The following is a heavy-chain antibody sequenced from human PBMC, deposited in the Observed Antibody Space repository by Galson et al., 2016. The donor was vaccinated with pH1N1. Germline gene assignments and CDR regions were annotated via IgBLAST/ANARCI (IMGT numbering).Heavy chain of an antibody. CDR1: GGSISSGGYY. J-gene: IGHJ3*02. V-gene: IGHV4-31*03. CDR3: AGNGKYYARSGYYYSGVGAFDS. CDR2: IYYSGST. Sequence: TLSLTCTVSGGSISSGGYYWSWIRQHPGKGLEWIGYIYYSGSTYYNPSLKSRVTISVDTSKNQFSLKLSSVTAADSAVDYCAGNGKYYARSGYYYSGVGAFDSWGQGTMVTVSS. D-gene: IGHD3-22*01.